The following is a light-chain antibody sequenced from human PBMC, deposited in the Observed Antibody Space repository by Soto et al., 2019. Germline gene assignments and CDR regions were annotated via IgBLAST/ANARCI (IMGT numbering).Light chain of an antibody. Sequence: IQLTQSPSSLSSSVGDRVIMTCRASQGISSYLAWYQQKPGKAPTLLIYAASTLETGVTSRFSVSGSGTDFTLTISSLNHEDFATYYCQQLNIYPFTFGPSTKVEIK. J-gene: IGKJ3*01. CDR1: QGISSY. CDR2: AAS. V-gene: IGKV1-9*01. CDR3: QQLNIYPFT.